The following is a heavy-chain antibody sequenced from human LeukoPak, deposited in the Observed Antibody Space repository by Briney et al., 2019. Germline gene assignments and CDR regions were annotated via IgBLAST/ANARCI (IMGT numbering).Heavy chain of an antibody. V-gene: IGHV3-21*01. J-gene: IGHJ4*02. CDR1: GFTFSSYS. D-gene: IGHD2-21*01. CDR2: ISSSSSYI. CDR3: ARDGLALVLFDY. Sequence: GGSLRLSCAASGFTFSSYSMNWVRQAPGKGLEWVSSISSSSSYIYYADSVKGRFTISRDNAKNSLYLQMNSLRAEDTAVYYCARDGLALVLFDYWGQGTLVTVSS.